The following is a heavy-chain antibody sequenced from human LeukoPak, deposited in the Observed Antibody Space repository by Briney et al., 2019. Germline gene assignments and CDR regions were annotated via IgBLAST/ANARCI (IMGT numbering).Heavy chain of an antibody. D-gene: IGHD3-9*01. CDR3: ARNYDILTGYYDSIYYYYMDV. CDR1: GGTFSSYA. J-gene: IGHJ6*03. CDR2: IIPIFGTA. V-gene: IGHV1-69*13. Sequence: ASVKVSCKASGGTFSSYAISWVRQAPGQGLERMGGIIPIFGTANYAQKFQGRVTITADESTSTAYMELSSLRSEDTAVYYCARNYDILTGYYDSIYYYYMDVWGKGTTVTVSS.